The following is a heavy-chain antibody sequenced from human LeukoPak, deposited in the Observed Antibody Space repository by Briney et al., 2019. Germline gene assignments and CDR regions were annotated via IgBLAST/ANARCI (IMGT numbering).Heavy chain of an antibody. V-gene: IGHV4-34*01. CDR1: GGSFSGYY. D-gene: IGHD6-19*01. Sequence: SETLSLTCAVYGGSFSGYYWSWIRQPPGKGLEWIGEINHSGSTNYNPSLKSRVTISVDTSKDQFSLKLSSVTAADTAVYYCARVGGTLASGWTNYYYYYMDVWGKGTTVTISS. CDR2: INHSGST. CDR3: ARVGGTLASGWTNYYYYYMDV. J-gene: IGHJ6*03.